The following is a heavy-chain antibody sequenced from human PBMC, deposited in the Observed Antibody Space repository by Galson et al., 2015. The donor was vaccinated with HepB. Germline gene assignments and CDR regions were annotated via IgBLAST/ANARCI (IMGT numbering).Heavy chain of an antibody. J-gene: IGHJ4*02. CDR3: ARDPAIAAAGENDFDY. V-gene: IGHV1-69*13. Sequence: SVKVSCKASGGTFSSYAISWVRQAPGQGLEWMGGIIPIFGTANYAQKFQGRVTITADESTSTAYMELSSLRSEGTAVYYCARDPAIAAAGENDFDYWGQGTLVTVSS. D-gene: IGHD6-13*01. CDR2: IIPIFGTA. CDR1: GGTFSSYA.